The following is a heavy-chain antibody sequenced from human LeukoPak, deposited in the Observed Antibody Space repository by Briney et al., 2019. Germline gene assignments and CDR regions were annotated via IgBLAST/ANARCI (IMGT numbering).Heavy chain of an antibody. CDR2: IYNGGST. Sequence: PGGSLRLSCAASRFTVTSNYMSSVRQAPGKGLEWVSVIYNGGSTSYADSVKGRFTISRDNSKNTLYLQMNSLRAEDTAVYFCARASRWLAFDNWGQGTLVTVSS. D-gene: IGHD6-19*01. CDR1: RFTVTSNY. J-gene: IGHJ4*02. V-gene: IGHV3-66*01. CDR3: ARASRWLAFDN.